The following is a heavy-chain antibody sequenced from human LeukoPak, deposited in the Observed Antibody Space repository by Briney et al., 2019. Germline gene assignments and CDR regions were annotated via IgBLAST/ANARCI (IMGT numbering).Heavy chain of an antibody. CDR2: IYHSGST. D-gene: IGHD6-13*01. CDR3: ARDMGLAAAGLDY. CDR1: GGSISSGGYY. J-gene: IGHJ4*02. Sequence: SETLSLTCTVSGGSISSGGYYWSWIRQPPGKGLEWIGYIYHSGSTNYNPSLKSRVTISVDKSKNQFSLKLSSVTAADTAVYYCARDMGLAAAGLDYWGQGTLVTVSS. V-gene: IGHV4-30-2*01.